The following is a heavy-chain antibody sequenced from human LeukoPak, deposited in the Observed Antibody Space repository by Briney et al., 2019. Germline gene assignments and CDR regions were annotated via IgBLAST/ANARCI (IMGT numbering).Heavy chain of an antibody. J-gene: IGHJ4*02. CDR3: ASYYDSSGYYLDY. V-gene: IGHV4-4*09. Sequence: SETLSLTCTVSGGSISSYYWSWIRQPPGKGLEWIGYIYTSGSTNYNPSLKSRVTISVDTSKNQFSLKLSSVTAADTAVYYWASYYDSSGYYLDYWGQGTLVTVSS. CDR1: GGSISSYY. D-gene: IGHD3-22*01. CDR2: IYTSGST.